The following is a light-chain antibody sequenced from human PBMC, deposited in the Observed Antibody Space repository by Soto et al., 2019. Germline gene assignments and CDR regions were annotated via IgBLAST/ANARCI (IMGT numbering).Light chain of an antibody. Sequence: EIVLTQSPGTLSLSPGERATLSCRASQSVSSSYLAWYQQKPGQAPRLLIYGASSRATAITDRFSGSGSETDFTLTISRLEPEDFAVYYCQKYGSSLFTFGPGTKVDIK. J-gene: IGKJ3*01. V-gene: IGKV3-20*01. CDR1: QSVSSSY. CDR3: QKYGSSLFT. CDR2: GAS.